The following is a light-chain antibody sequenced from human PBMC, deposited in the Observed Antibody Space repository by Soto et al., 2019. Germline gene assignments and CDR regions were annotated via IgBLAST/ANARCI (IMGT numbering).Light chain of an antibody. CDR3: QQYQTWPRT. V-gene: IGKV3-15*01. CDR2: GAS. Sequence: EIVMTQSPATLSVSPGERATLSCRASQSVSSNLAWYQQKPGQAPRLLIYGASTRATGIPARISGSGSGTEFTLTISGLQSEDAAIYYCQQYQTWPRTFGQGTRVEVK. CDR1: QSVSSN. J-gene: IGKJ1*01.